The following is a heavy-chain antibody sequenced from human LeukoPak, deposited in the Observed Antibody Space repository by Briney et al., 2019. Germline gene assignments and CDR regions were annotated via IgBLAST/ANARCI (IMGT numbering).Heavy chain of an antibody. V-gene: IGHV3-23*01. CDR1: GFTFSSYA. J-gene: IGHJ4*02. CDR2: IGGSGGST. Sequence: GGSLRLSCAASGFTFSSYAMSWVRQAPGKGREWVSPIGGSGGSTYYADSVKGRFTISRDNSKNTLYLQMNSLRAEDTAVYYCAKVRYDSSGYQSPYFDYWGQGILVTVSS. CDR3: AKVRYDSSGYQSPYFDY. D-gene: IGHD3-22*01.